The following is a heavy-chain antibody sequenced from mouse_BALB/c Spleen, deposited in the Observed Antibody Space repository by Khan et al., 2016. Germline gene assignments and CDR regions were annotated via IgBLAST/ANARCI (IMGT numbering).Heavy chain of an antibody. V-gene: IGHV14-4*02. CDR2: IDPENGDT. CDR3: NAWSAMDY. J-gene: IGHJ4*01. CDR1: GFNIKDYY. Sequence: VQLQQSGAELVRSGASVKLSCTASGFNIKDYYMHWVKQRPEQGLEWIGWIDPENGDTEYAPKFQGKATMTADTSSNTAYLQLSSLTSEDTAVYYCNAWSAMDYWGQGTSVTVSS.